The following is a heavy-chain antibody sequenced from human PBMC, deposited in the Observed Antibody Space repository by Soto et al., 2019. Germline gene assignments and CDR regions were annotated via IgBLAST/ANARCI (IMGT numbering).Heavy chain of an antibody. CDR2: ISAYNGNT. D-gene: IGHD3-22*01. CDR1: GYTFTSYG. J-gene: IGHJ4*02. CDR3: ARVGYSRGYDSSGYYLDPVY. V-gene: IGHV1-18*01. Sequence: QVQLVQSGAEVKKPGASVKVSCKASGYTFTSYGISWVREAPGQGLEWMGWISAYNGNTNYAQKLQGRVTMTTDTSTSTAYMELRSLRSDDTAVYYCARVGYSRGYDSSGYYLDPVYWGQGTLVTVSS.